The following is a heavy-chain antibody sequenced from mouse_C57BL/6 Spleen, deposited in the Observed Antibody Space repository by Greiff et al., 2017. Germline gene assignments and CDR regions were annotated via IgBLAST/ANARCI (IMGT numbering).Heavy chain of an antibody. V-gene: IGHV1-9*01. CDR3: ARSSGGGFAY. Sequence: QVQLQQSGAELMKPGASVKLSCKATGYTFTGYWIEWVKQRPGHGLEWIGEILPGSGSTNYNETFKGKATFTADPSSNTAYMQLSSLTTEDSAIYYCARSSGGGFAYWGQGTLVTVSA. CDR2: ILPGSGST. CDR1: GYTFTGYW. D-gene: IGHD1-1*02. J-gene: IGHJ3*01.